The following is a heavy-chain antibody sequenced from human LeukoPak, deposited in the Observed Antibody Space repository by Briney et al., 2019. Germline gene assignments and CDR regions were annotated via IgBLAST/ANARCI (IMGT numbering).Heavy chain of an antibody. D-gene: IGHD6-19*01. CDR1: GFTFSSYA. V-gene: IGHV3-23*01. CDR2: IRGSGGST. Sequence: GGSLRLSCAASGFTFSSYAMSWVRQAPGKGLEWVSAIRGSGGSTYYADSVKGRFTISRDNSKNTLYLQMNSLRAEDTAVYYCAKGGEKYSSGWYPHYYYYYMDVWGKGTTVTVSS. CDR3: AKGGEKYSSGWYPHYYYYYMDV. J-gene: IGHJ6*03.